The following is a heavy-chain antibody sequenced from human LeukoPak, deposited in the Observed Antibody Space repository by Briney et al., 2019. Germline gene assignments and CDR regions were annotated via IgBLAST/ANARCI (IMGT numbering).Heavy chain of an antibody. J-gene: IGHJ4*02. Sequence: GGSLRLSCAASGFTFSDYEMNWVRQAPGKGLEWVSYIFIGVSTTYYADSVKGRFTISRDNAKNSRSLHMSGLRAQDTDVYYRSRGARLSYYIDDWGKGTLVTVSS. D-gene: IGHD3-10*01. CDR1: GFTFSDYE. CDR2: IFIGVSTT. V-gene: IGHV3-48*03. CDR3: SRGARLSYYIDD.